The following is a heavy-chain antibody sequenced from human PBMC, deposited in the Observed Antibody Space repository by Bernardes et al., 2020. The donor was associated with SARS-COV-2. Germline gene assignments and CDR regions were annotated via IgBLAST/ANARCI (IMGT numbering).Heavy chain of an antibody. V-gene: IGHV3-15*07. CDR2: IKSKTSGGTT. Sequence: GGSLRLSCAASGFSFSYAWMNWVRQAPGKGLEWVGRIKSKTSGGTTDYAAPVKGRFTISRDDSKNTVFLQMNSLKSEDTAVYYCIADTANSDCYAADYWGQGALVTVSS. CDR1: GFSFSYAW. J-gene: IGHJ4*02. D-gene: IGHD2-21*01. CDR3: IADTANSDCYAADY.